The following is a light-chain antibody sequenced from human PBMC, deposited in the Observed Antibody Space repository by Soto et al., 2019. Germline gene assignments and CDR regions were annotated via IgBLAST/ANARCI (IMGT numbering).Light chain of an antibody. V-gene: IGKV1-33*01. CDR3: QQYDDLPLT. J-gene: IGKJ4*01. Sequence: DIQMTQSPSSLSASVGDRVTITCQASQDISNYLNWYQQKPGKAPNLLIYGASNLKTGVPSRFSGSGSGTDFTFTISNLQPEDIATYYCQQYDDLPLTFGGGTKVEIK. CDR2: GAS. CDR1: QDISNY.